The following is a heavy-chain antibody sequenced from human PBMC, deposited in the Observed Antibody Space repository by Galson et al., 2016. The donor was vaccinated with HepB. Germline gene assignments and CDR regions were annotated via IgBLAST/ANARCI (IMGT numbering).Heavy chain of an antibody. Sequence: QSGAEVKKPGESLRISCKTSGYSFSNYWIAWVRQMPGKGLEWMGIIYSGDSDTSYSPSFQGQVTISADKSISTSYLQWTRLKPSDTAMYYCAGKGNFATLYYGLDVWGQGTTVTVSS. D-gene: IGHD2-15*01. J-gene: IGHJ6*02. V-gene: IGHV5-51*01. CDR1: GYSFSNYW. CDR2: IYSGDSDT. CDR3: AGKGNFATLYYGLDV.